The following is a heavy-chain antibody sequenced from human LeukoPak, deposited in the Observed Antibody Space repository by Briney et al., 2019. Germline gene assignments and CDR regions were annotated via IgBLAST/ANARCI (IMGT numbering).Heavy chain of an antibody. CDR1: GSIFTSWW. CDR3: AREGGSIDGYNSDF. J-gene: IGHJ4*02. Sequence: GAALEISWQGSGSIFTSWWISWARQLPGKGEEWMGRIDPSDSYTNYSPSFQGHVTISADKSISTAYLQWSSLKASDTAMYYCAREGGSIDGYNSDFWGQGTLVSVFS. V-gene: IGHV5-10-1*01. CDR2: IDPSDSYT. D-gene: IGHD5-24*01.